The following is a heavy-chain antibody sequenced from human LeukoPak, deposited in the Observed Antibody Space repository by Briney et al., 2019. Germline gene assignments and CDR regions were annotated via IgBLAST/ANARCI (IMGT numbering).Heavy chain of an antibody. CDR3: ARDRGGAAADIYFGY. V-gene: IGHV1-18*01. Sequence: RASVKVSCKASGYTFTSYGISWVRQAPGQGLEWMGWISAYKGNTNYAQKLQGRVTMTTDTSTSTAYMELRSLRSDDTAVYYCARDRGGAAADIYFGYWGQGTLVTVSS. CDR1: GYTFTSYG. CDR2: ISAYKGNT. D-gene: IGHD6-13*01. J-gene: IGHJ4*02.